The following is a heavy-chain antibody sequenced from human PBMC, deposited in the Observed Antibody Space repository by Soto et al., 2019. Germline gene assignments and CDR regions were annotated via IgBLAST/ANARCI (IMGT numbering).Heavy chain of an antibody. CDR3: AREQKTEGTSAPAFMDV. Sequence: GGSLRLSCEASGFTFSLYWMEWVRQAPGKGLVWVPRIRSDGGTNYADSVKGRFTVSRDNAKNTLYLQMNSLRAEDSAVYYCAREQKTEGTSAPAFMDVWGKGTTVTVSS. V-gene: IGHV3-74*01. CDR1: GFTFSLYW. J-gene: IGHJ6*03. D-gene: IGHD6-6*01. CDR2: IRSDGGT.